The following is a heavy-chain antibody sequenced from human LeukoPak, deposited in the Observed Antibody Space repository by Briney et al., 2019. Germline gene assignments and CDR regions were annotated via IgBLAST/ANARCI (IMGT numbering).Heavy chain of an antibody. V-gene: IGHV3-23*01. J-gene: IGHJ4*02. D-gene: IGHD4-23*01. Sequence: GGSLTLSCAASGFTFSTYAMGWARQAPGEGLRWVSSISGNGVTTYYADSVKGRFTISRDNSKNTLYLQMNSLRAEDTALYYCAKALYGGNTVWGQGTLVTVSS. CDR3: AKALYGGNTV. CDR2: ISGNGVTT. CDR1: GFTFSTYA.